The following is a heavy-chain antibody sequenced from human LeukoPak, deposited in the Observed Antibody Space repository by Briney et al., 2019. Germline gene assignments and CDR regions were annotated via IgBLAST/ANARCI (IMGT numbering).Heavy chain of an antibody. CDR1: GFSLSTSGVC. CDR2: IYWNDDK. V-gene: IGHV2-5*01. CDR3: ARMAERWLQPYADY. Sequence: SGPTLVKPTQTLTPTFTFSGFSLSTSGVCVGWIRQPPAKALEWTALIYWNDDKRYSPSLKSRLTITKDTSKNQVVLTMTNMDPVDTSSYSCARMAERWLQPYADYWGQGTLVTVSS. J-gene: IGHJ4*02. D-gene: IGHD5-24*01.